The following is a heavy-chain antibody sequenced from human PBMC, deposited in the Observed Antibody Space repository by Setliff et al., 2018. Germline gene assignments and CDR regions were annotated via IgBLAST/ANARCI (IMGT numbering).Heavy chain of an antibody. CDR1: GYTFTSYG. Sequence: ASVKVSCKASGYTFTSYGFSWVRQAPGQGLEWMGWISAYNGNTNCGQKYQGRVTMTTDTSTNTVYMELRSLRSDDTAVYFCVREYSGGGLMWGQGTMVTVSS. J-gene: IGHJ3*01. CDR3: VREYSGGGLM. CDR2: ISAYNGNT. V-gene: IGHV1-18*01. D-gene: IGHD6-19*01.